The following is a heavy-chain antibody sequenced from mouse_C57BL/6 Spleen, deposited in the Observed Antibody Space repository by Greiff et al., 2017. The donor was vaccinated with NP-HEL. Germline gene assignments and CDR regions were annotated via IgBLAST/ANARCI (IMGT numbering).Heavy chain of an antibody. CDR1: VSPFPLSS. CDR2: SYPRDGST. V-gene: IGHV1-85*01. Sequence: QVQLQQSGPELVKPGASVKLSCPASVSPFPLSSLPFVTQLPLQSLEWIGWSYPRDGSTKYNEKFKGKATLTVDTSSSTAYMELHSLTSEDSAVYFCARADYWGQGTTRTVSA. J-gene: IGHJ2*01. CDR3: ARADY.